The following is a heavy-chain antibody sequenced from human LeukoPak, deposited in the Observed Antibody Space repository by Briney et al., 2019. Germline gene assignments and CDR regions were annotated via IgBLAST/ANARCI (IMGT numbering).Heavy chain of an antibody. CDR1: GGTFSSYA. D-gene: IGHD4-17*01. Sequence: GASVKVSCKASGGTFSSYAISWVRQAPEQGLEWMGGIIPIFGTANYAQKFQGRVTITADESTSTAYMELSSLRSEDTAVYYCAGPYGDYYYYYGMDVWGQGTTVTVSS. V-gene: IGHV1-69*13. CDR3: AGPYGDYYYYYGMDV. CDR2: IIPIFGTA. J-gene: IGHJ6*02.